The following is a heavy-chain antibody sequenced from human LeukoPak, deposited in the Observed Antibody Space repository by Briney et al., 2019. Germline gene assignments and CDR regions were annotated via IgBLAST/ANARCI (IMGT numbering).Heavy chain of an antibody. Sequence: PGGSLRLSCAASGFIFSSYGIHWVRQAPGKGLEWVAVISYDGSNKYYADSVKGRFTISRDNSKNTLYLQMNSLRVEDTAVYYCARDYGPHYYYYGMDVWGQGTTVTVSS. D-gene: IGHD3-16*01. V-gene: IGHV3-30*03. CDR2: ISYDGSNK. CDR3: ARDYGPHYYYYGMDV. J-gene: IGHJ6*02. CDR1: GFIFSSYG.